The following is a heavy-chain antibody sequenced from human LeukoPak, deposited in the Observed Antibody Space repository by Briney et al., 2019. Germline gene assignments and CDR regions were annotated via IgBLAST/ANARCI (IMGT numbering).Heavy chain of an antibody. J-gene: IGHJ4*02. Sequence: PGGSLRLSCAASGFPFSSSGMSWVRQAPGKGLERVSAITASSGGTYYADSVKGRFTISRDNPKNTLYLQMNSLRSEDTAVYYCAWSLSFWGQGTLVTVSS. D-gene: IGHD2/OR15-2a*01. CDR1: GFPFSSSG. CDR3: AWSLSF. V-gene: IGHV3-23*01. CDR2: ITASSGGT.